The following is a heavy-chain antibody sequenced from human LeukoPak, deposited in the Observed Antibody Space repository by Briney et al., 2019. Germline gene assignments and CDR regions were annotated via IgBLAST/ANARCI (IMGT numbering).Heavy chain of an antibody. CDR1: GYTLTELS. J-gene: IGHJ4*02. D-gene: IGHD3-9*01. V-gene: IGHV1-24*01. CDR2: FDPEDGGT. Sequence: ASVTVSFTVSGYTLTELSMHRVRQAPGKGHEWMGGFDPEDGGTIYAQKFQGRVTMTEDTSTDTAYMELSSLRSEDTAVYYCARDLSGGKLRYFDWLPPDYWGQGTLVTVSS. CDR3: ARDLSGGKLRYFDWLPPDY.